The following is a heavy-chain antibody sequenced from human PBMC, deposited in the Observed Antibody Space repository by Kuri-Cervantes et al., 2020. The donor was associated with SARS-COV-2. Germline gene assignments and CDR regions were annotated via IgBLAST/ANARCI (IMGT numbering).Heavy chain of an antibody. Sequence: GESLKISCIGPGFTFGDYAMRWFRQAPGKGLEWVGFIRSKAHGGTTEYAASVKGRFTISRDDSKSIASLQMNSLKTEDTAVYYCTREDDYIDLERGFDYWGQGTLVTVSS. CDR1: GFTFGDYA. V-gene: IGHV3-49*03. D-gene: IGHD4-17*01. CDR3: TREDDYIDLERGFDY. J-gene: IGHJ4*02. CDR2: IRSKAHGGTT.